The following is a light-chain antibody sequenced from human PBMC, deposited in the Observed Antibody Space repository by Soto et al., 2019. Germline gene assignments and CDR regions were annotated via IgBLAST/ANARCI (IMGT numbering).Light chain of an antibody. CDR2: GVT. Sequence: QSALTQPPSASGSPGQSVTISCTGTSSDVGAYTYVSWYQQHPGKAPKLMIYGVTERPSGVPDRFSGSKSGNTASLTVSGLQTEDEAYYDCSSYAGSNNYVFGTGTKVTVL. J-gene: IGLJ1*01. CDR3: SSYAGSNNYV. V-gene: IGLV2-8*01. CDR1: SSDVGAYTY.